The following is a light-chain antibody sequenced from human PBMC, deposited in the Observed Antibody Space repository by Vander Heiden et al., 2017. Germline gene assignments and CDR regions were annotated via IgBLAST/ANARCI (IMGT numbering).Light chain of an antibody. CDR1: TYGVVGYRF. CDR3: SSYVGNDRLI. CDR2: EVT. V-gene: IGLV2-8*01. J-gene: IGLJ2*01. Sequence: SALPPPHTEFELRGQSVALSFSGTTYGVVGYRFVSWYRQHPGKAPKLIIYEVTKRPSGVPDRLSGSKSGNTASLTVSGLQAEDEAHYYCSSYVGNDRLIFGGGTKVTVL.